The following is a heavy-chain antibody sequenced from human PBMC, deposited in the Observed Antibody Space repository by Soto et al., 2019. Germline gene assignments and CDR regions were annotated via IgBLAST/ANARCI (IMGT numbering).Heavy chain of an antibody. J-gene: IGHJ5*02. CDR3: ARDALRYHNWFDP. D-gene: IGHD3-9*01. CDR1: GYNVTSYA. CDR2: INGGNDYT. V-gene: IGHV1-3*01. Sequence: QVQLVQSGAEGKKPGASVKVSCKASGYNVTSYAMHWVRQAPGQRLEWMGWINGGNDYTKYSQKLQGRVTITRDTSASTVYMELSKLRSEATAVYYCARDALRYHNWFDPCGQGTLVTVSA.